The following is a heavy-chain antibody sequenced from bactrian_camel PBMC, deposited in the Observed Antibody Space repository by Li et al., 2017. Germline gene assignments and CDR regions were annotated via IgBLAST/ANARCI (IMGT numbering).Heavy chain of an antibody. CDR3: VRDSTGRFQGDFGL. CDR1: GFTFSSYY. D-gene: IGHD7*01. J-gene: IGHJ6*01. CDR2: IRAGT. Sequence: HVQLVESGGELVQPGGSLTLSCAASGFTFSSYYMSWVRQAPGKGLEWVSGIRAGTYYADSVKGRFTISKDDAKNTLYLQLNSLKTEDMAMYYCVRDSTGRFQGDFGLWGQGTQVTVS. V-gene: IGHV3S5*01.